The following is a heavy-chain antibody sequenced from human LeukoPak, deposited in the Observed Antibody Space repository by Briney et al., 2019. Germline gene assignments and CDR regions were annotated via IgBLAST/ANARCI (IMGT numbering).Heavy chain of an antibody. CDR3: ARGGIYYDSSGYYYLRAFDI. J-gene: IGHJ3*02. V-gene: IGHV4-59*01. D-gene: IGHD3-22*01. Sequence: PSETLSLTCTVSGGSISSYYWSWIRQPPGKGLEWIGYIYYSGSTNYNPSLKSRVTISVDTSKNQFSLKLSSVTAADTAVYYCARGGIYYDSSGYYYLRAFDIWGQGTMVTVSS. CDR2: IYYSGST. CDR1: GGSISSYY.